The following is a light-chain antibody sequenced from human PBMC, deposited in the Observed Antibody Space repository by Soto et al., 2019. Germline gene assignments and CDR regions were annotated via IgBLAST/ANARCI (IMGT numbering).Light chain of an antibody. J-gene: IGLJ2*01. Sequence: QLVLTQSPSASASLVASVKLTCTLSSGHSSYAIAWHQQQPEKGPRYLMKLNSDGSHSKGDGIPDRFSGSSSGAERYLTISSLQSEDAAAYFCQTWGTGVVFGGGTKLTVL. CDR3: QTWGTGVV. V-gene: IGLV4-69*01. CDR2: LNSDGSH. CDR1: SGHSSYA.